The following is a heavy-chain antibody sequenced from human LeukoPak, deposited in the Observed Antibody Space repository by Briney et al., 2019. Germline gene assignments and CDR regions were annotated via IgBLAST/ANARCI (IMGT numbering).Heavy chain of an antibody. V-gene: IGHV3-7*01. CDR2: IKQDGSEK. CDR3: ARDVLITFGGVDH. Sequence: GGSLRLSCAASGFTFSGYWMDWVRQAPGKGLEWVATIKQDGSEKYYVDSVKGRFTISRDNAKNSLYLQMNSLRAEDTAVYYCARDVLITFGGVDHWGQGTLVTVSS. CDR1: GFTFSGYW. D-gene: IGHD3-16*01. J-gene: IGHJ4*02.